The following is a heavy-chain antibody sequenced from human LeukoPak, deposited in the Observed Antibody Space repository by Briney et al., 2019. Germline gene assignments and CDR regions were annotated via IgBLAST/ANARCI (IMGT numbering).Heavy chain of an antibody. J-gene: IGHJ6*02. CDR2: ISAYNGNT. Sequence: ASVKVSCKASGYTFTSYGISWVRQAPGQGLEWMGWISAYNGNTNYAQKLQGRVTMTTDTSTSTAYMVLRSLRSDDTAVYYCARAGTDGGNHYYYYYGMDVWGQGTTVTVSS. V-gene: IGHV1-18*01. CDR3: ARAGTDGGNHYYYYYGMDV. D-gene: IGHD4-23*01. CDR1: GYTFTSYG.